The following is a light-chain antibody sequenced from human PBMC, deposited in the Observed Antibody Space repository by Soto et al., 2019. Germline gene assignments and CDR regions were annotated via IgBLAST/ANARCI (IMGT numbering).Light chain of an antibody. J-gene: IGLJ2*01. V-gene: IGLV2-14*01. Sequence: QSALTQPASVSGSPGQSITISCTGTSSDVGGYYSVSWYQQHPGKAPKLMIYDVSYRPSGVSNRFSGSKSGNTASLTISGLQAEDEADYYCSSYTSSSTVLFGGGTKLTVL. CDR2: DVS. CDR3: SSYTSSSTVL. CDR1: SSDVGGYYS.